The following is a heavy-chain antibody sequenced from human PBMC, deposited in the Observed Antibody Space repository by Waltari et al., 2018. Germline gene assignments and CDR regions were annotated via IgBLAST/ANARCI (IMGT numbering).Heavy chain of an antibody. D-gene: IGHD3-3*01. CDR2: INTRGGRP. CDR1: GYTFTSYY. J-gene: IGHJ6*02. Sequence: QVQLVQSGAEVKKPGASVKVSCKASGYTFTSYYMHWVRQATGHGLEWMGIINTRGGRPSYAQKFKGRVTMTRDTSTSTVYMELSSLISEDTAVYYCASAPDDFWSGYYGMGGYYYGMDVWGQGTTVTVSS. V-gene: IGHV1-46*01. CDR3: ASAPDDFWSGYYGMGGYYYGMDV.